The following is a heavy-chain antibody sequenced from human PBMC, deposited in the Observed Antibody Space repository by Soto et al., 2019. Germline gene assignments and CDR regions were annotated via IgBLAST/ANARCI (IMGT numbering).Heavy chain of an antibody. Sequence: PGGSLRLSCAASGFTFSSYAMHWVRQAPGKGLEWVAVISYDGSNKYYADSVKGRFTISRDNSKNTLYLKMNSLRAEDTAVYYCARDGRWFGELLVYYYYYGMDVWGQGTTVTVSS. D-gene: IGHD3-10*01. CDR2: ISYDGSNK. J-gene: IGHJ6*02. V-gene: IGHV3-30-3*01. CDR3: ARDGRWFGELLVYYYYYGMDV. CDR1: GFTFSSYA.